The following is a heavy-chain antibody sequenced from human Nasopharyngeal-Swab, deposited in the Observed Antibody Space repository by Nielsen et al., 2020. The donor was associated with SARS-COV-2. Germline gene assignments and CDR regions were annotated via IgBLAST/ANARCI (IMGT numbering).Heavy chain of an antibody. CDR1: GFTFSSYA. V-gene: IGHV3-23*01. Sequence: GESLKISCAASGFTFSSYAMSWVRQAPGKGLEWVSAISGSGGSTYYADSAKGRFTISRDNSKNTLYLQMNSLRAEDTAVYYCAKPHLGQQLVVYYFDYWGQGTLVTVSS. D-gene: IGHD6-13*01. CDR3: AKPHLGQQLVVYYFDY. J-gene: IGHJ4*02. CDR2: ISGSGGST.